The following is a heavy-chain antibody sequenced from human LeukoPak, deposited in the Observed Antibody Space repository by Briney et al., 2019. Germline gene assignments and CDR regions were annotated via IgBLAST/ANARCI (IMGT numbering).Heavy chain of an antibody. CDR1: GFTFSSYG. CDR2: IHHDGSNK. Sequence: GGSLRLSCAASGFTFSSYGMHWVRQAPGKGLDWVAFIHHDGSNKYYADSVRGRFTISRDNSKNTLYLQMNSLRAEDTAVYYCAKGAPHYYDSSGYLGGAFDIWGQGTMVTVSS. CDR3: AKGAPHYYDSSGYLGGAFDI. J-gene: IGHJ3*02. D-gene: IGHD3-22*01. V-gene: IGHV3-30*02.